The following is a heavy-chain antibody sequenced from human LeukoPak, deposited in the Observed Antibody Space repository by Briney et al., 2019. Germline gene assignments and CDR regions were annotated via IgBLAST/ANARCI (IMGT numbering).Heavy chain of an antibody. CDR1: EFTFSSYA. J-gene: IGHJ4*02. V-gene: IGHV3-64*01. CDR2: ITGSGGST. D-gene: IGHD4-17*01. CDR3: ARVDYGDFVFDY. Sequence: GGSLRLSCAASEFTFSSYAMYWLRQAPGKGLEYVSAITGSGGSTYYANSVKGRFTIPRDNSKNTLYLQMGSLRAEDMAVYYCARVDYGDFVFDYWGQRTLVTVSS.